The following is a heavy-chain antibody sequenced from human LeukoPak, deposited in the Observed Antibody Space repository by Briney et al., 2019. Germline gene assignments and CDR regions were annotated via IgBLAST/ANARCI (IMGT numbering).Heavy chain of an antibody. CDR3: AKSGSYYEGYNFDY. D-gene: IGHD1-26*01. V-gene: IGHV3-23*01. J-gene: IGHJ4*02. Sequence: GGSLRLSCAASGFTFSSYAMSWVRQAPGKGLEWVSAISGSGGSTYYADSVKGRFTISRDNAKNSLYLQMNSLRAEDTAVYYCAKSGSYYEGYNFDYWGQGTLVTVSS. CDR2: ISGSGGST. CDR1: GFTFSSYA.